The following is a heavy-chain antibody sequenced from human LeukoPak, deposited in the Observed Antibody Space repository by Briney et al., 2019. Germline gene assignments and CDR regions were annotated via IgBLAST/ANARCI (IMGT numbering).Heavy chain of an antibody. J-gene: IGHJ6*03. D-gene: IGHD3-9*01. Sequence: GGSLRLSCAVSGFTFDDYAMHWVRQAPGKGLEWVSGISWNSGSIGYADSVKGRFTISRDNAKNSLYLQMNSLRAEDTALYYCAKGYFGNYMDVWGKGTTVTVSS. CDR2: ISWNSGSI. V-gene: IGHV3-9*01. CDR1: GFTFDDYA. CDR3: AKGYFGNYMDV.